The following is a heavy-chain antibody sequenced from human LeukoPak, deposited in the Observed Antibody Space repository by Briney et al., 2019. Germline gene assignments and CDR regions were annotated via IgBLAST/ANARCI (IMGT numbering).Heavy chain of an antibody. V-gene: IGHV3-21*01. Sequence: PGGSLRLSCAASGFTFSSYSMNWVRQAPGKGLEWVSSISSSSSYIYYADSVKGRFTISRDNAKNSLYLQMNSLRPEDTAVYYCAKYAAAGAYDRHSEIDSWGQGTLVTVSS. D-gene: IGHD3-22*01. CDR3: AKYAAAGAYDRHSEIDS. J-gene: IGHJ4*02. CDR1: GFTFSSYS. CDR2: ISSSSSYI.